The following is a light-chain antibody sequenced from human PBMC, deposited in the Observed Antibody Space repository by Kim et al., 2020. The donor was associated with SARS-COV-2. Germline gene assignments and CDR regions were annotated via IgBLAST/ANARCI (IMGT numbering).Light chain of an antibody. CDR2: GRN. CDR3: SSRGSSENVL. J-gene: IGLJ2*01. V-gene: IGLV3-19*01. CDR1: SLRRYY. Sequence: SSELTQDPAVSVAVGQTVKITCRGDSLRRYYASWYQQKPGQAPVLVIYGRNNRPSGIPERLSGSTSGNTASLIITGAQAEDEADYYCSSRGSSENVLFGGGTKLTVL.